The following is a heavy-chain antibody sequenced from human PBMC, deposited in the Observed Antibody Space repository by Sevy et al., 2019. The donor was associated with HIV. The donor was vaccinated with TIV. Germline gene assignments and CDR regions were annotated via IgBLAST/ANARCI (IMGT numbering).Heavy chain of an antibody. CDR2: IKSKTAGGTT. D-gene: IGHD4-17*01. CDR1: GFTFSHAW. Sequence: GGSLRLSCARSGFTFSHAWMTWVRQAPGKGLEWVGRIKSKTAGGTTDYSAPVKGRFTISRDDSETTMYLQMNSLKTEDTAVYYCTNEVYGDLSYGMDVWGQGTTVTVSS. J-gene: IGHJ6*02. V-gene: IGHV3-15*05. CDR3: TNEVYGDLSYGMDV.